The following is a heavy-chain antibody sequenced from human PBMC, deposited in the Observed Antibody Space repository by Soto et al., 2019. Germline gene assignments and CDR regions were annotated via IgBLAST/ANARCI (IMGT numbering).Heavy chain of an antibody. CDR3: ARAFGYYGSGRWRYYYYSMDV. CDR1: GFTFSSYG. J-gene: IGHJ6*02. CDR2: IWYDGSNK. D-gene: IGHD3-10*01. V-gene: IGHV3-33*01. Sequence: QVQLVESGGGVVQPGRSLRLSCAASGFTFSSYGMHWVRQAPGKGLEWVAVIWYDGSNKYYADSVKGRFTISRDNSKNTLYLQMNSLRAEDTAVYYCARAFGYYGSGRWRYYYYSMDVWGQGTTVTVSS.